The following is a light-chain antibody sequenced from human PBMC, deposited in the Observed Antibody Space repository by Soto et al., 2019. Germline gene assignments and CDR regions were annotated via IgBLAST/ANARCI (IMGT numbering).Light chain of an antibody. CDR2: DAS. CDR1: QRVRSY. CDR3: QQHNQWPIT. J-gene: IGKJ5*01. V-gene: IGKV3-11*01. Sequence: EIALTQAPATLSLSPGDTATLSCRASQRVRSYLSRYQQKPGQAPRLLIYDASYRATGIPGRFSGSGSGTEFTLTINSLQSEDSAVYYCQQHNQWPITFGQGTRLEI.